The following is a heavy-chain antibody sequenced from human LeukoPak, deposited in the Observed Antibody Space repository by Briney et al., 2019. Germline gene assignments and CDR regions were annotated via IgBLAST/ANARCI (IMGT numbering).Heavy chain of an antibody. V-gene: IGHV3-64*01. Sequence: QTGGSLRLSCAASGFTFGNYAMYWVRQAPGMGLEYVSAISSNGGSTYYANSVKGRFTISRDNSKNTLYLQMGSLRAEDMAVYFCARFSRRDSSSDYWGQGTLVTVSS. CDR2: ISSNGGST. D-gene: IGHD6-13*01. CDR3: ARFSRRDSSSDY. CDR1: GFTFGNYA. J-gene: IGHJ4*02.